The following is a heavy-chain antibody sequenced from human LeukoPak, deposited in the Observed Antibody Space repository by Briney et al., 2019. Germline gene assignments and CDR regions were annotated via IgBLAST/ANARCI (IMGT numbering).Heavy chain of an antibody. J-gene: IGHJ4*02. CDR1: GGSNSSGGYS. Sequence: SETLSLTCAVSGGSNSSGGYSWGWIRQPPGKGLEWIGYIYYSGSTYYNPSLKSRVTISVDTSKNQFSLKLSSVTAADTAVYYCAREDGELSMGYWGQGTLVTVSS. V-gene: IGHV4-30-4*07. CDR2: IYYSGST. D-gene: IGHD3-10*01. CDR3: AREDGELSMGY.